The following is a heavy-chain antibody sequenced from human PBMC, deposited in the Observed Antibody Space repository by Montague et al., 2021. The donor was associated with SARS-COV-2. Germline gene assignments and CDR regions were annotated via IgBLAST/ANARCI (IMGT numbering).Heavy chain of an antibody. V-gene: IGHV4-39*01. J-gene: IGHJ4*02. Sequence: SETLSLTCTVAGDSIRSSSYYWGWIRQPPGMGLEWIGSIYYDGSNYYNPTFKSRVTISVATSKTQFSLNLGTVTAADTAVYSCARRVHPAFGGGAIDYWGQGALVTVSS. CDR1: GDSIRSSSYY. CDR3: ARRVHPAFGGGAIDY. D-gene: IGHD3-3*01. CDR2: IYYDGSN.